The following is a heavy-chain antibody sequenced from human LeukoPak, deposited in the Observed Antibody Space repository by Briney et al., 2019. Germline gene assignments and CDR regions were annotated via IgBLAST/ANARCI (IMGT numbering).Heavy chain of an antibody. V-gene: IGHV3-30*18. CDR3: GKYSDYGDYLAWFDP. CDR1: GFTFSSYG. CDR2: ISYHGSNK. Sequence: GGSLRLSCAASGFTFSSYGMHWVRQAPGKGLEWVAVISYHGSNKYYADSVKGRFTISRDNSKNTLYLQMNSLRAEAPAVSYCGKYSDYGDYLAWFDPWGPGTLVTVSS. J-gene: IGHJ5*02. D-gene: IGHD4-17*01.